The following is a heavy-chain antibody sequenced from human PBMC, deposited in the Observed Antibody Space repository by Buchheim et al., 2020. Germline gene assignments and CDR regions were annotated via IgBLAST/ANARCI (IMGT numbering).Heavy chain of an antibody. J-gene: IGHJ6*02. D-gene: IGHD2-2*01. CDR3: ARDPYCSSTSCYFSGYYYGMDV. CDR1: GFTFSSYG. V-gene: IGHV3-30*03. CDR2: ISYDGSNK. Sequence: QVQLVESGGGVVQPGRSLRLSCAASGFTFSSYGMHWVRQAPGKGLEWVAVISYDGSNKYYADSVKGRFTISRDNSKNTLYLKMNSLRAEDTAVYYCARDPYCSSTSCYFSGYYYGMDVWGQGTT.